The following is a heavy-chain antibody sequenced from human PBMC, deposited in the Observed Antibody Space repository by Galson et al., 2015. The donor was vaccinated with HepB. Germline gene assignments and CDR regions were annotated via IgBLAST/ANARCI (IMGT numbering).Heavy chain of an antibody. D-gene: IGHD3-10*01. V-gene: IGHV3-30*18. J-gene: IGHJ4*02. CDR2: ISYDGSNK. CDR1: GFTFSSYG. CDR3: ANGGGLSRY. Sequence: SLRLSCAASGFTFSSYGMHWVRQAPGKGLEWVAVISYDGSNKYYADSVKGRFTISRDNSKNTLYLQMNSLRAEDTAVYYCANGGGLSRYWGRGTLVTVSS.